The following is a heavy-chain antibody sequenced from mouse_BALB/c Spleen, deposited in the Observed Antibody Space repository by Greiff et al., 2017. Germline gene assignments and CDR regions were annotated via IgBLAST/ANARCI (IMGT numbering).Heavy chain of an antibody. J-gene: IGHJ4*01. V-gene: IGHV14-4*02. CDR1: GFNIKDTY. CDR3: DRYDGRARAMDY. CDR2: IDPENGDT. D-gene: IGHD2-14*01. Sequence: EVQLQQSGAELVKPGASVKLSCTASGFNIKDTYMHWVKQRPEQGLEWIGWIDPENGDTEYAPKFQGKATMTADTSSNTAYLQLSSLTSEDTAVYYCDRYDGRARAMDYWGRGTSVTVSS.